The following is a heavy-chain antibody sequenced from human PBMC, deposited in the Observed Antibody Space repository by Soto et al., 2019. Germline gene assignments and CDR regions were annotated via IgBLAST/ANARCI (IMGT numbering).Heavy chain of an antibody. Sequence: EVQLVKSGGGLVQPGRSLRLSCAASGFTFDDYAMHWVRQAPGKGLEWVSGISWNSGSIGYADSVKGRFTISRDNAKNSLYLQMNSLRAEDTALYYCAKDKAGWQWLVGWFDPWGQGTLVTVSS. CDR1: GFTFDDYA. V-gene: IGHV3-9*01. J-gene: IGHJ5*02. D-gene: IGHD6-19*01. CDR2: ISWNSGSI. CDR3: AKDKAGWQWLVGWFDP.